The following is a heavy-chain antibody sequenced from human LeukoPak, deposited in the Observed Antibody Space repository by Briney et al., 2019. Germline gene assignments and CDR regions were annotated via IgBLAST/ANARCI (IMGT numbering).Heavy chain of an antibody. Sequence: PSETLSLTCTVSGGSISSSSYYWSWIRQPPGKGLEWIGYIYYSGSTNYNPSLKSRVTISVDTSKNQFSLKLSSVTAADTAVYYCARHGTLVAGTVGWFDPWGQGTLVTVSS. J-gene: IGHJ5*02. V-gene: IGHV4-61*05. CDR3: ARHGTLVAGTVGWFDP. CDR2: IYYSGST. CDR1: GGSISSSSYY. D-gene: IGHD6-19*01.